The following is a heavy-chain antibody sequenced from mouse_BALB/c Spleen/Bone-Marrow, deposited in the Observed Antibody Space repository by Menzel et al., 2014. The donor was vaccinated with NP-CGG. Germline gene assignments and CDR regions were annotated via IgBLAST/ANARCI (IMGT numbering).Heavy chain of an antibody. CDR3: ARSGFDY. V-gene: IGHV1S130*01. D-gene: IGHD4-1*01. Sequence: VQLQQSGSVLVRPGASVKLSCKASGYTFTSSWMHWAKQRPGQGLEWLGEIHPNSGNTNYNEKFKGKATLTVDTSSSTAYVDLSSLTSEDSAVYYCARSGFDYWGQGTTLTVSS. J-gene: IGHJ2*01. CDR1: GYTFTSSW. CDR2: IHPNSGNT.